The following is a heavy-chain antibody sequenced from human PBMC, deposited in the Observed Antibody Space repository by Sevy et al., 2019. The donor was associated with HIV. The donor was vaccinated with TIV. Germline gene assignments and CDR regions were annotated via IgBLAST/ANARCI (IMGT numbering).Heavy chain of an antibody. D-gene: IGHD3-22*01. V-gene: IGHV3-23*01. Sequence: GGSLRLSCAASGFTFSSYAMSWVRQAPGKGLEWVSAISGSGGSTYYADSVKGRFTISRDNSKNTLYLQMNSLRAEDAAVYYCAKFPTTYYYDSSGPDHDAFDIWGQGTMVNVSS. CDR2: ISGSGGST. CDR1: GFTFSSYA. J-gene: IGHJ3*02. CDR3: AKFPTTYYYDSSGPDHDAFDI.